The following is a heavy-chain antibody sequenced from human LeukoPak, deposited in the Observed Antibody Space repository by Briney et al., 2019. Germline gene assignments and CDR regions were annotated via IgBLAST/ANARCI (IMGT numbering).Heavy chain of an antibody. CDR2: IYSDGSI. CDR3: AKDASYSSGWFYFDY. D-gene: IGHD6-19*01. J-gene: IGHJ4*02. V-gene: IGHV3-53*01. Sequence: QAPGKXLEWVSMIYSDGSIFHADSVKGRFTISRDNSKNTLYLQMNSLRAEDTAVYYCAKDASYSSGWFYFDYWGQGTLVTVS.